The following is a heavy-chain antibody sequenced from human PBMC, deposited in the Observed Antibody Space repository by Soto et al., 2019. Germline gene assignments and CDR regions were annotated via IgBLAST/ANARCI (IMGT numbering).Heavy chain of an antibody. V-gene: IGHV1-69*02. J-gene: IGHJ6*02. CDR2: IIPILGIA. D-gene: IGHD5-12*01. Sequence: QVHLVQSGAEVKKPGSSVKVSCKASGGTFSSYTISWVRQAPGQGLEWMGRIIPILGIANYALKFQGRVTITADKSTSTAYMGLSSLRSEDTAVYYCARGGDIVATLEYYGRDVWGQGTTGTGSS. CDR3: ARGGDIVATLEYYGRDV. CDR1: GGTFSSYT.